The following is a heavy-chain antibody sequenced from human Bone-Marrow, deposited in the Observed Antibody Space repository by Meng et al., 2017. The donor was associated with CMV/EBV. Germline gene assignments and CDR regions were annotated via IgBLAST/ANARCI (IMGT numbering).Heavy chain of an antibody. CDR2: IKQDGSEK. V-gene: IGHV3-7*01. CDR3: ANRLYGSGSYYRFDY. D-gene: IGHD3-10*01. Sequence: GESLKISCAASGFTFSDYGMHWVRQAPGKGLEWVANIKQDGSEKYYVDSVKGRFTISRDNAKNSLYLQMNSLRAEDTAVYYCANRLYGSGSYYRFDYWGQGTLVTVSS. J-gene: IGHJ4*02. CDR1: GFTFSDYG.